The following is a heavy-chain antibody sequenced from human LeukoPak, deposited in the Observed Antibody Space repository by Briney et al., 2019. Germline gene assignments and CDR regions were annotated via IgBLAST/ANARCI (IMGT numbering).Heavy chain of an antibody. CDR2: IRYDGSNK. CDR1: GFTFSSYG. D-gene: IGHD3-22*01. Sequence: PGGSLRLSCAASGFTFSSYGMHWVRQAPGKGLEWVAFIRYDGSNKYYADSVKGRFTISRDNSKNTLYLQMNSLRAEDTAVYYCAKPYYYDSSGYYSSFDYWGQGTLVTVSS. CDR3: AKPYYYDSSGYYSSFDY. J-gene: IGHJ4*02. V-gene: IGHV3-30*02.